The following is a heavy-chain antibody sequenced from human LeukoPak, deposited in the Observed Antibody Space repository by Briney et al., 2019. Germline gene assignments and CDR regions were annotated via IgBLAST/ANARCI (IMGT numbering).Heavy chain of an antibody. D-gene: IGHD3-10*01. V-gene: IGHV1-69*05. CDR2: IIPIFGTA. CDR1: GGTFSSYA. Sequence: SVKVSCKASGGTFSSYAISWVRQAPGQGLEWMGGIIPIFGTANYAQKFQGRVTITTDESTGTAYMELSGLRSEDTAVYYCAIPGDYYGSGSYYNDNDYWGQGTLVTVSS. CDR3: AIPGDYYGSGSYYNDNDY. J-gene: IGHJ4*02.